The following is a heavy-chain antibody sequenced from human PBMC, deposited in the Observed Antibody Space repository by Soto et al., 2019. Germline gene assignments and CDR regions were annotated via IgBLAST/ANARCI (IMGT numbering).Heavy chain of an antibody. CDR1: GFTFSSYA. J-gene: IGHJ6*02. CDR3: ARDQTGDTYFDFWGGYYTTDGHYYGMDV. V-gene: IGHV3-30-3*01. CDR2: ISYDGSNK. D-gene: IGHD3-3*01. Sequence: GGSLRLSCAASGFTFSSYAMHWVRQAPGKGLEWVAVISYDGSNKYYADSVKGRFTISRDNSKNTLYLQMNSLRAEDTAVYYCARDQTGDTYFDFWGGYYTTDGHYYGMDVWGQGTTVTVSS.